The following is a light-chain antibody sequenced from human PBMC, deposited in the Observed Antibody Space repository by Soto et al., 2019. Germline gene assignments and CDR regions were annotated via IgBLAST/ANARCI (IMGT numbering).Light chain of an antibody. J-gene: IGKJ2*01. CDR2: NAS. CDR3: QQYHNCPYT. V-gene: IGKV3-15*01. CDR1: QSVSSN. Sequence: EIVMTQSPATLSVSPGERATLSCRASQSVSSNLAWYQQKPGQAPRLLIYNASTRATGIPARFSGSGSGTEFTLTISSLQSEDFASYYCQQYHNCPYTCGQGTTLEIK.